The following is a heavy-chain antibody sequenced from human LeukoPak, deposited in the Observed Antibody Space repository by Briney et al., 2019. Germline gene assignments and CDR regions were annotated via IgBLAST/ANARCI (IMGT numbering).Heavy chain of an antibody. J-gene: IGHJ4*02. Sequence: SETLPLTCTVSGGSISSYYWSWIRQPAGKGLEWIGRIYTSGSTNYNPSLKSRVTMSVDTSKNQFSLKLSSVTAADTAVYYCARVVHDFWSGYPYYFDYWGQGTLVTVSS. V-gene: IGHV4-4*07. CDR1: GGSISSYY. CDR3: ARVVHDFWSGYPYYFDY. D-gene: IGHD3-3*01. CDR2: IYTSGST.